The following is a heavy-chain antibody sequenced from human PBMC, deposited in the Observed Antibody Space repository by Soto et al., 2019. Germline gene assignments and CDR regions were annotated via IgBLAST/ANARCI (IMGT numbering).Heavy chain of an antibody. CDR2: IYHSGSP. CDR1: GGSISSNNW. V-gene: IGHV4-4*02. J-gene: IGHJ4*02. Sequence: QVQLQESGPGLVKPSGTLSLTCAVSGGSISSNNWWSWVRQPPGKGLEWIGEIYHSGSPHYNPSLKSRVTISVDKSKHQLSLKLSSVTAADTAVYYCARVVVVPAARGFDYWGQGALVTVSS. CDR3: ARVVVVPAARGFDY. D-gene: IGHD2-2*01.